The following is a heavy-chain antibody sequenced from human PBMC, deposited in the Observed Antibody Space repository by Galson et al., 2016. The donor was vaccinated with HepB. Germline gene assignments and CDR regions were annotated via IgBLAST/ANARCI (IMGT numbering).Heavy chain of an antibody. CDR1: GLTFSKYA. Sequence: SLRLSCAMSGLTFSKYAMQWVRQAPGKGLEWVAVISDYGTNINYADSVKGRFTISRDNAKNSLYPQMNSLRAEDTAVYFCARDPGYSAFDIWGQGTMVTVSS. J-gene: IGHJ3*02. CDR2: ISDYGTNI. D-gene: IGHD5-12*01. V-gene: IGHV3-30-3*01. CDR3: ARDPGYSAFDI.